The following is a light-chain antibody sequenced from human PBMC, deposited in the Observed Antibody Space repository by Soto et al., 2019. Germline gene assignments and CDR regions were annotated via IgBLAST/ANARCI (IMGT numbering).Light chain of an antibody. V-gene: IGLV1-40*01. J-gene: IGLJ1*01. CDR3: QSYDSSLSGYV. CDR1: SSHIGAGYD. CDR2: GNS. Sequence: QSVLTQPPSVSGAPGQRVTISCTGSSSHIGAGYDVHWYQQLPGTAPKLLLYGNSNRPSGVPDRFSGSKSGTSASLAITGLQPEDEADYDCQSYDSSLSGYVFGTGTKLTVL.